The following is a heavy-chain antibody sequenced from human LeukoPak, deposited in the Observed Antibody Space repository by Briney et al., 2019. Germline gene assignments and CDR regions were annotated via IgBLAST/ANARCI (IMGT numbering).Heavy chain of an antibody. Sequence: PSETLSLTCAVSGYSISSGYYWGWIRQPPGKGLEWTGSIYHSGSTYYNPSLKSRVTISVDTSKNQFSLKLSSVTAADTAVYYCARGDIPDFWGQGTLVTVSS. V-gene: IGHV4-38-2*01. CDR3: ARGDIPDF. CDR1: GYSISSGYY. D-gene: IGHD2-21*01. CDR2: IYHSGST. J-gene: IGHJ4*02.